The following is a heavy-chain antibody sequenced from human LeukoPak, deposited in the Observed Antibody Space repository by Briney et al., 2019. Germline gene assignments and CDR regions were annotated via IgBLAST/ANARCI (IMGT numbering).Heavy chain of an antibody. Sequence: GGSLRLSCAASGFTFSTYSMNWVHQAPGEGLEWVSSISSSSTYVYYGDSVKGRFTISRDNAKNSLYLQMNSVRAEDTALYYCARENWYKFDYWGQGTLVTVSS. CDR3: ARENWYKFDY. J-gene: IGHJ4*02. D-gene: IGHD1/OR15-1a*01. V-gene: IGHV3-21*01. CDR2: ISSSSTYV. CDR1: GFTFSTYS.